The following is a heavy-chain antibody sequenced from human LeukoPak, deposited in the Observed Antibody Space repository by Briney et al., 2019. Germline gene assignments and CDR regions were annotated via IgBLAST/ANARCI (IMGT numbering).Heavy chain of an antibody. D-gene: IGHD2-2*01. Sequence: ASVKVSCKASGYPFSVYYMHWVRQAPGQGPEWMGWIDPNSGGTNYAQNFQGRVTMTTDTSISTAYMELSRLRSDDTAVYYCARDDSVVVPAAQSKPRFDYWGQGTLVTVSS. CDR3: ARDDSVVVPAAQSKPRFDY. CDR2: IDPNSGGT. V-gene: IGHV1-2*02. CDR1: GYPFSVYY. J-gene: IGHJ4*02.